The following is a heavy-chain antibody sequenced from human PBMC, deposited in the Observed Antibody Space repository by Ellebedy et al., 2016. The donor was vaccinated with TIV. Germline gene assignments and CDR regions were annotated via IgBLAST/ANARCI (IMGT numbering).Heavy chain of an antibody. Sequence: SETLSLXXTVSGGSISSYYWSWIRQPPGKGLEWIGYIYYSGSTNYNPSLKSRVTISVDTSKNQFSLKLSSVTAADTAVYYCARDITSGSPGGFDYWGQGTLVTVSS. D-gene: IGHD1-26*01. CDR2: IYYSGST. CDR3: ARDITSGSPGGFDY. V-gene: IGHV4-59*01. J-gene: IGHJ4*02. CDR1: GGSISSYY.